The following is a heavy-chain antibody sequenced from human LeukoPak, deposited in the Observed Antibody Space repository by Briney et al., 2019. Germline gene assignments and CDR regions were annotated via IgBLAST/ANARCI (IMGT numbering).Heavy chain of an antibody. Sequence: PGGSLRLSCVGSGFTFTRNWMSWVRQAPGKGLEWVAMIKQDGSDNYYVDSVKGRFTISADKAKNSLYLQMNSLRAEDTAAYYCARGVPVQYWGQGTLVTVSS. CDR3: ARGVPVQY. CDR1: GFTFTRNW. CDR2: IKQDGSDN. V-gene: IGHV3-7*01. J-gene: IGHJ4*02. D-gene: IGHD1-1*01.